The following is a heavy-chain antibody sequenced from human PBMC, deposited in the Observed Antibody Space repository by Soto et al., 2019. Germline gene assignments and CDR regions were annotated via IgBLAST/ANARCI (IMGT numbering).Heavy chain of an antibody. D-gene: IGHD3-22*01. CDR3: ARAYYDSSGPHFDY. CDR2: IYYSGST. Sequence: SETLSLTCTVSGGSISSGDYYWSWIRQPPGKGLEWIGYIYYSGSTYYNPSLKSRVTISVDTSKDQFSLKLSSVTAADTAVYYCARAYYDSSGPHFDYWGQGTLVTVSS. CDR1: GGSISSGDYY. V-gene: IGHV4-30-4*01. J-gene: IGHJ4*02.